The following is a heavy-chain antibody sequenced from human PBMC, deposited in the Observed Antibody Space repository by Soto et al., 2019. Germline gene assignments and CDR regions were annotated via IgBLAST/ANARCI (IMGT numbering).Heavy chain of an antibody. D-gene: IGHD1-7*01. V-gene: IGHV1-8*01. J-gene: IGHJ4*02. CDR2: MNPNSGNT. CDR1: GYTFTSYD. CDR3: AREGLELQFDY. Sequence: ASVKVSCKASGYTFTSYDINWVRQATGQGLEWMGWMNPNSGNTDYAQKFKGWVTMTRDTSISTAYMELSRLRSDDTAVYYCAREGLELQFDYWGQGTLVTVSS.